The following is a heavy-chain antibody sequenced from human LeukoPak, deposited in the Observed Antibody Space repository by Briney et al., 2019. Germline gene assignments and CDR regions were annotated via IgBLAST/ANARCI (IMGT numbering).Heavy chain of an antibody. CDR3: AIFQGTYGDNENDY. CDR1: GGTFRSYA. CDR2: IIPMINTP. V-gene: IGHV1-69*13. J-gene: IGHJ4*02. D-gene: IGHD4-17*01. Sequence: SVKVSCKASGGTFRSYAITWVRQAPGKGLEWMGGIIPMINTPKYAQKFQGRVSITADESTSTGYMEVSSLRSEDAAVYYCAIFQGTYGDNENDYWGQGTLVTVSS.